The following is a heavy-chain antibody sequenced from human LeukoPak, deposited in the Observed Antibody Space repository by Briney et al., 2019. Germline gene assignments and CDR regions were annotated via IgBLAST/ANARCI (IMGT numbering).Heavy chain of an antibody. D-gene: IGHD3-22*01. J-gene: IGHJ4*02. V-gene: IGHV4-30-4*01. CDR3: ARDPYDRSGYDY. CDR1: GGSISSGDYY. CDR2: IYYSGST. Sequence: SETLSLTCTVSGGSISSGDYYWSWIRQPPGKGLEWIGYIYYSGSTYYNPSLKSRVTISVDTSKNQFSLKLSSVTAADTAVYYCARDPYDRSGYDYWGQGTLVTVSS.